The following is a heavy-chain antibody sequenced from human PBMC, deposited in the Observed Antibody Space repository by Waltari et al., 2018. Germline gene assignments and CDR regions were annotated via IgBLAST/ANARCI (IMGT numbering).Heavy chain of an antibody. D-gene: IGHD1-26*01. CDR1: GGPFSDYH. J-gene: IGHJ6*03. V-gene: IGHV4-34*02. CDR2: IDHGRIT. Sequence: QVQLQQLGAGLLKPSETLSLTCAVYGGPFSDYHRSWIRQSPGKGPEWIGEIDHGRITIYNPSLKSRVSMSIDTSKNQFSLNLTSVTAADTAVYFCARSAVGATRPIQYCYMDVWGKGTTVTVSS. CDR3: ARSAVGATRPIQYCYMDV.